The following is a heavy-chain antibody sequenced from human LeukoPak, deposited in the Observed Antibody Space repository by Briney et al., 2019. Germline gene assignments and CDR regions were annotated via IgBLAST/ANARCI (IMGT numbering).Heavy chain of an antibody. CDR2: INPSGGST. V-gene: IGHV1-46*01. J-gene: IGHJ4*02. CDR1: GYTFTSYY. Sequence: GASVKVSCRASGYTFTSYYMHWVRQAPGQGLEWMGIINPSGGSTSYAQKFQGRVTMTRDTSTSTVYMELRSLRSDDTAVYYCARDALGHDFWSGYSGTPDYWGQGTLVTVSS. D-gene: IGHD3-3*01. CDR3: ARDALGHDFWSGYSGTPDY.